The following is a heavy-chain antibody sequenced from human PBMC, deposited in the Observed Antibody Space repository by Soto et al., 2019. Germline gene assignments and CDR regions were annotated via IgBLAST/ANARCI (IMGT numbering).Heavy chain of an antibody. V-gene: IGHV4-59*12. CDR2: IYYSDSI. D-gene: IGHD3-22*01. CDR1: GGSIGSYY. J-gene: IGHJ6*02. CDR3: ARGARTTITMIVVDEGYGMDV. Sequence: SETLSLTCTVSGGSIGSYYWSWIRQPPGKGLEWIGYIYYSDSINYNPSLKSRDNISEDTSKNQFSLKLSSVTTADTAVFYCARGARTTITMIVVDEGYGMDVWGQGTTVT.